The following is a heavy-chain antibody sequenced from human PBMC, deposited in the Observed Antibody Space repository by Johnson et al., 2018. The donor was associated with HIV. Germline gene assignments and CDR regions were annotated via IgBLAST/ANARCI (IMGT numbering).Heavy chain of an antibody. J-gene: IGHJ3*02. V-gene: IGHV3-66*02. Sequence: MQLVESGGGLVKPGGSLRLSCAASGFTVSSNYMSWVRQAPGKGLEWVSVIYSGGSTYYADSVKGRFTISRDNSKNTLYLQMNSLRAEDTAVYYCARELGYSSRAFVAFDIWGQGTMVTVYS. CDR2: IYSGGST. D-gene: IGHD6-13*01. CDR3: ARELGYSSRAFVAFDI. CDR1: GFTVSSNY.